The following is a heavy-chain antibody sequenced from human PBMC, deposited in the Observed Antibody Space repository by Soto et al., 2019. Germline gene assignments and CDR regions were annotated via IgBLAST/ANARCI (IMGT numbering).Heavy chain of an antibody. J-gene: IGHJ4*02. CDR3: ATNPWGNGWYHVDH. V-gene: IGHV1-2*04. D-gene: IGHD6-19*01. Sequence: ASVKVSCKASGYTFTDYFIHWVRQAPGQGLDWMGWINPKAGVTLYARNFQGSVTMTRDTSVNTVYMELTSLTSGDTAVYYCATNPWGNGWYHVDHWGQGTLVTVSS. CDR1: GYTFTDYF. CDR2: INPKAGVT.